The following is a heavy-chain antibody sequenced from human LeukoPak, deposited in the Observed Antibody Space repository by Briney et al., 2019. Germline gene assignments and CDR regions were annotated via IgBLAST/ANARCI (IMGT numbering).Heavy chain of an antibody. Sequence: ASVKVSCKASGYTFTSYYMHWVRQAPGQGLEWMGIINPSGGGTSYAQKFQGRVTMTRDMSTSTVYMELSSLRSEDTAVYYCARDTSPSTTVTTGDSWGWFDPWGQGTLVTVSS. J-gene: IGHJ5*02. CDR3: ARDTSPSTTVTTGDSWGWFDP. CDR1: GYTFTSYY. CDR2: INPSGGGT. V-gene: IGHV1-46*01. D-gene: IGHD4-11*01.